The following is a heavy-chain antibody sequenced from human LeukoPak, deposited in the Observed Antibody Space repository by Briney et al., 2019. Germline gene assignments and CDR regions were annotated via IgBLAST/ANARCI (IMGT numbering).Heavy chain of an antibody. CDR1: GLTFSSHW. V-gene: IGHV3-74*01. CDR3: ARDRDSNWYPYHDH. CDR2: ITNDGSST. D-gene: IGHD4-11*01. J-gene: IGHJ4*02. Sequence: PGGSLRLSCAASGLTFSSHWMHWVRQAPGKGLVWVSRITNDGSSTTYADSVKGRFTISRDNAKNSLYLQMNSLGAEDTAVYYCARDRDSNWYPYHDHWSQGTLVSVSS.